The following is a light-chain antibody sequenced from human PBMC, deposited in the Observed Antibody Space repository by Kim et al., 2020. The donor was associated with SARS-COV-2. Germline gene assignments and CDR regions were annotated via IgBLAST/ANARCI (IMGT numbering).Light chain of an antibody. CDR2: EDS. V-gene: IGLV6-57*03. Sequence: GQKVTNSYTRSRGSIARNYVQWYQQRPGVARTTVIYEDSQRTSGVPDRSSGSIDSSSNSASLAISGLKTEDEADYYCQSYDSSNVVFGGGTQLTVL. CDR1: RGSIARNY. J-gene: IGLJ2*01. CDR3: QSYDSSNVV.